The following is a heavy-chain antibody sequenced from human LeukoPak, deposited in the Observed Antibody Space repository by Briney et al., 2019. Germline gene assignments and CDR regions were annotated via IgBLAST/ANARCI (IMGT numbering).Heavy chain of an antibody. CDR1: GGSISSSSYY. CDR2: IYYSGST. CDR3: AIDPGITMIVVPRGAFDI. Sequence: SETLSLTCTXSGGSISSSSYYWGWVRQPPGKGLEWIGSIYYSGSTYYNPSLKSRVTISVDTSKNQFSLKLSSVTAADTAVYYCAIDPGITMIVVPRGAFDIWGQGTMVTVSS. D-gene: IGHD3-22*01. V-gene: IGHV4-39*07. J-gene: IGHJ3*02.